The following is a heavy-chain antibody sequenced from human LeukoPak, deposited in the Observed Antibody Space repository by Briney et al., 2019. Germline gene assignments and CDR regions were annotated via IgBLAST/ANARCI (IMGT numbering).Heavy chain of an antibody. CDR3: ARGGYSSSWYHFDY. CDR2: IYSGGTT. Sequence: GGSLRLSCAASGFTFSSYAMSWVRQAPGKGLEWVSVIYSGGTTNYADSVKGRFTISRDNSKNTLFLQMNSLRAEDTAVYYCARGGYSSSWYHFDYWGQGTLVTVSS. CDR1: GFTFSSYA. D-gene: IGHD6-13*01. J-gene: IGHJ4*02. V-gene: IGHV3-53*01.